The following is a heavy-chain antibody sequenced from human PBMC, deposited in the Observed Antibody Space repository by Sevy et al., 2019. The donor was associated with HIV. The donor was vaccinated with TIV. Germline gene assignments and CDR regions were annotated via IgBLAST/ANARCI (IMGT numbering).Heavy chain of an antibody. J-gene: IGHJ4*02. Sequence: GGSLRLSCAASGFTFSNYSMNWVRQAPGKGLEWVANIKQDGSDKYYVDSVRGRFTISRDNAKNSLYLQMNSLRAEDTAVYYCARAWNYARDYWGQGTLVTVSS. V-gene: IGHV3-7*04. D-gene: IGHD1-7*01. CDR3: ARAWNYARDY. CDR1: GFTFSNYS. CDR2: IKQDGSDK.